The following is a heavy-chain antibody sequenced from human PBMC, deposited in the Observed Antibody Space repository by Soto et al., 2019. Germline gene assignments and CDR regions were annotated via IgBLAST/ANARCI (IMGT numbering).Heavy chain of an antibody. D-gene: IGHD2-8*02. V-gene: IGHV3-30*03. J-gene: IGHJ4*02. CDR3: TGEVASGY. CDR2: ISRDGGTK. Sequence: QVQLVESGGGVVQPGRSLRLSCAVSGFTVSTYGMHWVRQAPVKGLKWVAVISRDGGTKYYADSVKGRFTISRDNSRNTLFLEMNSLISDDMAVYYCTGEVASGYWGQGTLVTVSS. CDR1: GFTVSTYG.